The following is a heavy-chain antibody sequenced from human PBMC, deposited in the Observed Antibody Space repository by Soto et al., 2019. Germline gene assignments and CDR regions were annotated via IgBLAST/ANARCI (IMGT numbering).Heavy chain of an antibody. CDR2: ISSSGSTI. V-gene: IGHV3-11*01. D-gene: IGHD3-9*01. CDR3: ASGQLRYFDWLFNYFDY. Sequence: GGSLRLSCAASGFIFRDYYMSWIRQAPGKGLEWVSYISSSGSTIYYADSVKGRFTISRDNAKNSLYLQMNSLRAEDTAVYYCASGQLRYFDWLFNYFDYWGQGTLVTVSS. J-gene: IGHJ4*02. CDR1: GFIFRDYY.